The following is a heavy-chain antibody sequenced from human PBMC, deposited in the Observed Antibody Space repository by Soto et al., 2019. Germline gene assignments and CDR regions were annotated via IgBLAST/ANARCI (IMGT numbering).Heavy chain of an antibody. CDR1: GFTFSTYN. CDR2: IGTTGDT. J-gene: IGHJ4*02. V-gene: IGHV3-13*01. CDR3: ARAPPGYYDS. D-gene: IGHD2-8*02. Sequence: EVQLVESGGGLVQPGGSLRLSCAASGFTFSTYNMHWVRQVAGEGLEWVSAIGTTGDTYYPGSVKGRFTISRDNAKNSLYLQMNNLRAEDTAVYYCARAPPGYYDSWGRGILVTVSS.